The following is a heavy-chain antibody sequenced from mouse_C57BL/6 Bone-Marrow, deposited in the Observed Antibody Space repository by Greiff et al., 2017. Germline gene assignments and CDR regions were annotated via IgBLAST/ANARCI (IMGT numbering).Heavy chain of an antibody. CDR3: ARPYYGSGPWLYFDV. D-gene: IGHD1-1*01. CDR2: ISSGSSTI. J-gene: IGHJ1*03. CDR1: GFTFSDYG. Sequence: EVKLVESGGGLVKPGGSLKLSCAASGFTFSDYGMHWVRQAPEKGLEWVAYISSGSSTIYYADTVKGRFTISRDNAKTTLFLQMPSLRSEDAAMYYCARPYYGSGPWLYFDVWGTGTTVTVSA. V-gene: IGHV5-17*01.